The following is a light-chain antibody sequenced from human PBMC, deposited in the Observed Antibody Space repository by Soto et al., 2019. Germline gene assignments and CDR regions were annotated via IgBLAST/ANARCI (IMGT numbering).Light chain of an antibody. V-gene: IGLV2-14*01. CDR1: SSDVGGFNY. Sequence: QSALTQPASVSGSPGQSITLSCIGTSSDVGGFNYVSWYQQHPGKAPKLIIYEVSNRPSGVSNRFSASKSGNTASLTISGLQAGDEADYYCSSYTGSSTLVVFGGGTKVTVL. CDR3: SSYTGSSTLVV. J-gene: IGLJ2*01. CDR2: EVS.